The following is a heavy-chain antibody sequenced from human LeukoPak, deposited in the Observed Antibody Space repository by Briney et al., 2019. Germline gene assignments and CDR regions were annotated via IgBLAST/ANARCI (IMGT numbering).Heavy chain of an antibody. CDR3: ARDVCSSTSCYVGWFDP. CDR2: IIPIFGTA. Sequence: GSSVKVSCKASGGTFSSYAISWVRQAPGQGPEWMGGIIPIFGTANYAQKFQGRVTITADKSTSTAYMELSSLRSEDTAVYYCARDVCSSTSCYVGWFDPWGQGTLVTVSS. V-gene: IGHV1-69*06. CDR1: GGTFSSYA. D-gene: IGHD2-2*01. J-gene: IGHJ5*02.